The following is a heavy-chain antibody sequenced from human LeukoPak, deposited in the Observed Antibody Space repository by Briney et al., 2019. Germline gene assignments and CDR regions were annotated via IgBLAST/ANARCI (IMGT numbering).Heavy chain of an antibody. CDR1: GFTVSSNY. D-gene: IGHD6-19*01. CDR3: ARVGSGNYDY. V-gene: IGHV3-66*03. CDR2: IYSCGST. Sequence: PGGSLRLSCAASGFTVSSNYMSWVRQAPGKGLEWVSVIYSCGSTYYADSVKGRFTISRDNSKNTLYLQMNSLRPEDMAVYYCARVGSGNYDYWGQGTLVTVSS. J-gene: IGHJ4*02.